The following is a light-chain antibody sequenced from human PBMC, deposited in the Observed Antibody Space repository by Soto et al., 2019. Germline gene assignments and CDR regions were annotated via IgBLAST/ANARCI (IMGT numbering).Light chain of an antibody. V-gene: IGLV4-69*01. CDR1: SGHSSYA. Sequence: QPVLTQSPSASASLGASVKVTCTLSSGHSSYAIAWHQQQPEKGPRYLMKLNSDGSHSKGDGIPDRFSGSSSGAERYLIISSLQSEDEADYYCQTWGTGIHVFGTGTKLTVL. CDR2: LNSDGSH. J-gene: IGLJ1*01. CDR3: QTWGTGIHV.